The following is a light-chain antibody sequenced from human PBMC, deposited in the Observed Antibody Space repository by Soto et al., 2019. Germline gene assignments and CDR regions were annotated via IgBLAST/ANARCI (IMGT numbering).Light chain of an antibody. CDR3: QQYNSWLWT. CDR1: QSISSSY. CDR2: GAS. J-gene: IGKJ1*01. V-gene: IGKV3-20*01. Sequence: ETVLTQSPRTLSLSPGERAAHSCTLNQSISSSYLAWYQQKPGQAPRLLIYGASSRATGIPDRFSGSGSGTDFTLTISSLQAEDSAVYYCQQYNSWLWTFGQGTKVDIK.